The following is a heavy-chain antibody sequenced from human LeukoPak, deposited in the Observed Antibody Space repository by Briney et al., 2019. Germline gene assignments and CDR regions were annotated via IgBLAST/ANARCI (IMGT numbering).Heavy chain of an antibody. CDR1: GFTFSSYA. CDR2: ISGSGGST. V-gene: IGHV3-23*01. D-gene: IGHD4-17*01. J-gene: IGHJ4*02. CDR3: AKCSVDYGDYSTFDY. Sequence: GSLRLSCAASGFTFSSYAMSWVRQAPGKGLEWVSAISGSGGSTYYADSVKGRFTISRDNSKNTLYLQMNSLRAEDTAVYYCAKCSVDYGDYSTFDYWGQGTLVTVSS.